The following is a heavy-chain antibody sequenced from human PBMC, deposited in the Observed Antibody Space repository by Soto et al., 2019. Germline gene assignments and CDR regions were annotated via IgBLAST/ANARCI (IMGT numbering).Heavy chain of an antibody. V-gene: IGHV4-39*01. J-gene: IGHJ1*01. CDR2: IYYSGST. D-gene: IGHD2-15*01. CDR3: ARRLNVYCSGGSCYGGYFQH. Sequence: QLQLQESGPGLVKPSETLSLTCTVSGGSISSSSYYWGWIRQPPGKGLEWIGNIYYSGSTYYNPSLKSRVTISVDTAKNQLSLKLSSVTAADTAVYYCARRLNVYCSGGSCYGGYFQHWGQGTLVTVSS. CDR1: GGSISSSSYY.